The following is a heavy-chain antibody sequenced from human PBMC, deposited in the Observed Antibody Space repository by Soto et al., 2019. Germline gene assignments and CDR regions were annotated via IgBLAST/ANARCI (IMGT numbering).Heavy chain of an antibody. V-gene: IGHV3-33*01. Sequence: QVQLVESGGGVVQPGGSLRLSCAASGFSFSLYGMHWVRQAPGKGLEWVAVIWYDGSNEYYADSVQGRFTISRDNSKSTLHLQMNSLRAEDTAVYYCARDLAPWNYYSSGAGGSLDPWGQGTLVTVSS. D-gene: IGHD3-10*01. CDR1: GFSFSLYG. CDR3: ARDLAPWNYYSSGAGGSLDP. CDR2: IWYDGSNE. J-gene: IGHJ5*02.